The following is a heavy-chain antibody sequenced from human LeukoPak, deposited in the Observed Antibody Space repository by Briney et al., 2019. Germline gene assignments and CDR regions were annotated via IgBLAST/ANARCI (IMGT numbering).Heavy chain of an antibody. V-gene: IGHV4-38-2*02. CDR2: IYHSGST. CDR3: ARAPYYYDSSGYPLSWFDP. Sequence: SETLSLTCTVSGYSINSGFYWGWIRQPPGKGLEWIGSIYHSGSTHYKSSLKSRVTISVDTTKNQFSLKLSSVTAADTAVYYCARAPYYYDSSGYPLSWFDPWGQGTLVTVSS. J-gene: IGHJ5*02. D-gene: IGHD3-22*01. CDR1: GYSINSGFY.